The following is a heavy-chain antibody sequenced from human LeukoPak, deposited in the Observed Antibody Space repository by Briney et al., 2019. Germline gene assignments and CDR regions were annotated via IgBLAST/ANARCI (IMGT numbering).Heavy chain of an antibody. D-gene: IGHD1-26*01. CDR2: IIPIFGTA. V-gene: IGHV1-69*01. Sequence: SVKVSCKASGGTFSSYAISWVRQAPGQRLEWMGGIIPIFGTANSAQKFQGRVTITPDESTSTAYMELSSLRSEDTAVYYCARAVVSGSYFPGWFDPWGQGNLVTVSS. J-gene: IGHJ5*02. CDR1: GGTFSSYA. CDR3: ARAVVSGSYFPGWFDP.